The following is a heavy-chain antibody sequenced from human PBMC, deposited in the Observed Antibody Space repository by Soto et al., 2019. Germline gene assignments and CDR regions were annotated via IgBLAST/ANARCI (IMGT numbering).Heavy chain of an antibody. CDR1: GYTFTDYY. D-gene: IGHD1-26*01. CDR3: ARDRPTVGTPGLHAFDT. V-gene: IGHV1-2*02. Sequence: ASVKVSCKASGYTFTDYYMHWVRQAPGQGLEWMGWINPNSGGTDYARKIQGRLTITADTSTNTIYMELSSLRSEDTAVYYCARDRPTVGTPGLHAFDTWGQGTVVTVSS. CDR2: INPNSGGT. J-gene: IGHJ3*02.